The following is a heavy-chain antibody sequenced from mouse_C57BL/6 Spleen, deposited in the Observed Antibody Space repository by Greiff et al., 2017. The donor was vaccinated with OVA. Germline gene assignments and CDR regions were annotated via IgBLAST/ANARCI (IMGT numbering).Heavy chain of an antibody. D-gene: IGHD1-1*01. Sequence: QVHVKQSGAELVRPGTSVKVSCKASGYAFTNYLIEWVKQRPGQGLEWIGVINPGSGGTNYNEKFKGKATLTADNSSSTAYMQLSSLTSEDSAVYFCARAVVATRYFDYWGQGTTLTVSS. CDR2: INPGSGGT. CDR3: ARAVVATRYFDY. J-gene: IGHJ2*01. CDR1: GYAFTNYL. V-gene: IGHV1-54*01.